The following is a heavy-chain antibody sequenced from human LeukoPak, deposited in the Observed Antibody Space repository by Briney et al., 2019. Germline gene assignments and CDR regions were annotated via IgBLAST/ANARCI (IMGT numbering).Heavy chain of an antibody. J-gene: IGHJ4*02. V-gene: IGHV3-48*01. CDR1: GFTFSSYS. CDR3: ARGNRKRWLQPQGLFDY. CDR2: ISSSSSTI. Sequence: GGSLRLSCAASGFTFSSYSMNWVRQAPGKGLEWVSYISSSSSTIYYADSVKGRFSISRDSAKNSLYLQMNSLRAEDTAMYYCARGNRKRWLQPQGLFDYWGQGTLVTVSS. D-gene: IGHD5-24*01.